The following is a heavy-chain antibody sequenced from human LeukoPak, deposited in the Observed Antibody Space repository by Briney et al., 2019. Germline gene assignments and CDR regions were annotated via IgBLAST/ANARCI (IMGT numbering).Heavy chain of an antibody. D-gene: IGHD2-15*01. CDR2: ISNNGGYT. V-gene: IGHV3-23*01. CDR3: AKQLGYCSDGSCYFPY. Sequence: PGGSLRLSCAASGFTLSSYGMHWVRQAPGKGLEWVSAISNNGGYTYYADSVQGRFTISRDNSKSTLCLQMNSLRAEDTAVYYCAKQLGYCSDGSCYFPYWGQGTLVTVSS. J-gene: IGHJ4*02. CDR1: GFTLSSYG.